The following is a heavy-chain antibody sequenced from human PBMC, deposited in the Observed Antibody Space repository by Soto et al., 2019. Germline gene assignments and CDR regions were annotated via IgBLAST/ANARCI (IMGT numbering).Heavy chain of an antibody. V-gene: IGHV1-18*01. CDR2: ISVYNGNI. CDR3: ARTYGSGDYFLPFEY. J-gene: IGHJ4*02. D-gene: IGHD3-10*01. Sequence: QVQLLQSGAEVKKPGASVKVSCKASGYMFNTYGITWVRQAPGQGLEWMGWISVYNGNIDYAQKFEGRVTMTTDKSTRTAHMELKSLTSDDTAVYYCARTYGSGDYFLPFEYWGQGTPVSVSS. CDR1: GYMFNTYG.